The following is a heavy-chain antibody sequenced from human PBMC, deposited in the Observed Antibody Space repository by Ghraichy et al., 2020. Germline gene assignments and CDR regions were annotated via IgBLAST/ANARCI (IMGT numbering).Heavy chain of an antibody. D-gene: IGHD2-2*01. J-gene: IGHJ5*02. CDR2: INHSGST. CDR3: AKRLTISTSKYCSSTSCYVPRFDP. V-gene: IGHV4-34*01. CDR1: GGSFSGYY. Sequence: ETLSLTCAVYGGSFSGYYWSWIRQPPGKGLEWIGEINHSGSTNYNPSLKSRVTISVDTSKNQFSLKLSSVTAADTAVYYCAKRLTISTSKYCSSTSCYVPRFDPWGQGTLVTVSS.